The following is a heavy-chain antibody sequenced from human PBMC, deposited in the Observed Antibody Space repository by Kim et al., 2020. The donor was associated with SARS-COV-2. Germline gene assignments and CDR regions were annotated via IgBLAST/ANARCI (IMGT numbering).Heavy chain of an antibody. CDR2: ISYSSSYI. D-gene: IGHD3-22*01. J-gene: IGHJ4*01. V-gene: IGHV3-21*01. CDR3: ARVYFDSGDCYSFFDY. CDR1: GFTFSSYS. Sequence: GGSLRLSCAASGFTFSSYSMNWLRQTPGKGLEWVSAISYSSSYIYYSDSVKVRCTISRYNAKNSLVLQMNSMRANNTAVDYCARVYFDSGDCYSFFDYWG.